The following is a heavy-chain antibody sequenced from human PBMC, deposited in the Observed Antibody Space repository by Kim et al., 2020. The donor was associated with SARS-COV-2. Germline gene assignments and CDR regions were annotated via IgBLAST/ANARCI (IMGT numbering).Heavy chain of an antibody. J-gene: IGHJ4*02. V-gene: IGHV4-59*08. Sequence: SETLSLTCTVSGGSISSYYWSWIRQPPGKGLEWIGYIYYSGSTNYNPSLKSRVTISVDTSKNQFSLKLSSVTAADTAVYYCARHGLWFGELLFFDYWGQG. CDR2: IYYSGST. CDR1: GGSISSYY. D-gene: IGHD3-10*01. CDR3: ARHGLWFGELLFFDY.